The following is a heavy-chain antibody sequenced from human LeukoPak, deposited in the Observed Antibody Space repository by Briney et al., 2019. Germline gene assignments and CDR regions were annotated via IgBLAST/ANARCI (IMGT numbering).Heavy chain of an antibody. Sequence: SETLSLTCAVSGYSISSGYYWGWIRQPPGKRLEWIGSIYHSTSTYYNPSLKSRVTISVDTSKNKFSLKLRSVTAAATAVYYCARREWYGSGSYFSWFDYWGQGTLVTVSS. V-gene: IGHV4-38-2*01. J-gene: IGHJ4*02. CDR1: GYSISSGYY. CDR2: IYHSTST. CDR3: ARREWYGSGSYFSWFDY. D-gene: IGHD3-10*01.